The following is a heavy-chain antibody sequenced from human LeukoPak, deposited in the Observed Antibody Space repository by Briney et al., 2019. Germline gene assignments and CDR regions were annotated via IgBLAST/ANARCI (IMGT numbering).Heavy chain of an antibody. V-gene: IGHV3-30*02. Sequence: GGSLRLSCAASGFTFSSYGMHWVRQAPGKGLEWVAFIRYDGSNKYYADSVKGRFTISRDNSKNTLYLQMNSLRAEDTAVYYCAKDLRRACSSTSCYQGNWFDPWGQGTLVTVSS. J-gene: IGHJ5*02. D-gene: IGHD2-2*01. CDR2: IRYDGSNK. CDR3: AKDLRRACSSTSCYQGNWFDP. CDR1: GFTFSSYG.